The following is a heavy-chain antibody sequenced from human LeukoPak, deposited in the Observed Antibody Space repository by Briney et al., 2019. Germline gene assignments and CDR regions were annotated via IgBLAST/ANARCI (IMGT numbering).Heavy chain of an antibody. CDR1: GFTFSSYA. Sequence: GGSLRLSCAASGFTFSSYAMTWVRQPPGKGLEGVSSITGSTGSTYYADSVKGRFTISRDNSKNTLYLQMNSLRAEDTAVYYCAKGDTNWTNWGQGTLVTVSS. CDR3: AKGDTNWTN. J-gene: IGHJ4*02. D-gene: IGHD1-1*01. V-gene: IGHV3-23*01. CDR2: ITGSTGST.